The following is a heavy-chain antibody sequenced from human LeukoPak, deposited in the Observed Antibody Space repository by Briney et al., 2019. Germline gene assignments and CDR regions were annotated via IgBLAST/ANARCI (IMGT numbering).Heavy chain of an antibody. D-gene: IGHD2-2*01. V-gene: IGHV4-30-4*08. CDR3: ARDFRHIVVVPAAPPRYYYYYYMDV. CDR2: IYYSGST. J-gene: IGHJ6*03. Sequence: PSQTLSLTCTVSGGSISSGDYYWSWIRQPPGKGLEWIGYIYYSGSTYYPPSLKSRVTISVATSKNQFSLQLSSVTAADTAVYYCARDFRHIVVVPAAPPRYYYYYYMDVWGKGTTVTVSS. CDR1: GGSISSGDYY.